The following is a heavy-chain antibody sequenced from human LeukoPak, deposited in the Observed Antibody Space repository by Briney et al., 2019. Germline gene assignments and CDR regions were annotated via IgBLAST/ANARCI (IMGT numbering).Heavy chain of an antibody. CDR3: ARVHSPYGGPGWFDP. D-gene: IGHD3-10*01. CDR1: GFTSSDYY. J-gene: IGHJ5*02. V-gene: IGHV3-72*01. CDR2: TKNKAYSYST. Sequence: GGSLRLSCAASGFTSSDYYMGWVRQAPGKGLEWVVLTKNKAYSYSTEYAASVEGRFTISRDDSKNSLCLQMNSLKSEDTAVYYCARVHSPYGGPGWFDPWGQGTLVTVSS.